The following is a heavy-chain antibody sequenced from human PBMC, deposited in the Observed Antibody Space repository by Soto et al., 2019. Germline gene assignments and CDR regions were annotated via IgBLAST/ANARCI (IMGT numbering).Heavy chain of an antibody. Sequence: ASVKVSCKASGYTFTSYYMHWVRQAPGQGLEWMGIINPSGGSTSYAQKFQGRVTMTRDTSTSTVYMELSSLRSEDTAVYYCARGYCSGGSCYFHDAFDIWGQGTMVTVSS. D-gene: IGHD2-15*01. CDR3: ARGYCSGGSCYFHDAFDI. V-gene: IGHV1-46*03. CDR2: INPSGGST. CDR1: GYTFTSYY. J-gene: IGHJ3*02.